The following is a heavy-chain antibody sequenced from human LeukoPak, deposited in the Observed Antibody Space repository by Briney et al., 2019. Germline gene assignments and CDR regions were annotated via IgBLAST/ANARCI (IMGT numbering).Heavy chain of an antibody. J-gene: IGHJ4*02. V-gene: IGHV1-46*01. CDR2: INPSGGRT. D-gene: IGHD1-26*01. CDR3: ARDPGNTGSSELAY. CDR1: GYTFTSYY. Sequence: ASVKVSCKASGYTFTSYYMHWVRQAPGQGLEWMGIINPSGGRTTYAQKFQGRVTMTTDTSTSTVYMELSSLRSEDTAVYYCARDPGNTGSSELAYWGQGTLVTVSS.